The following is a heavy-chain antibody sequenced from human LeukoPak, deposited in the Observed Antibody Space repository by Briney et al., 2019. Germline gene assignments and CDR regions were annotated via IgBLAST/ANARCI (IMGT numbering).Heavy chain of an antibody. D-gene: IGHD6-19*01. CDR2: INADGRSM. CDR3: ARGSSGWYGIDY. CDR1: GFTFSSYA. Sequence: GGSLRLSCAASGFTFSSYAMSWVRHAPGKGLVCVSRINADGRSMTYADSVKGRFTISRDNAKNALYLQMNSLGAEDTAVYYCARGSSGWYGIDYWGQGALVNVSS. V-gene: IGHV3-74*03. J-gene: IGHJ4*02.